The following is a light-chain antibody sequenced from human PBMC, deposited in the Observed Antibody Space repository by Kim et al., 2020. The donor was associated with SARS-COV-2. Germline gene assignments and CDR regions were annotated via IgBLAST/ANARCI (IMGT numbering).Light chain of an antibody. CDR3: QQYGSLPLT. J-gene: IGKJ4*01. CDR1: QDIRNY. CDR2: GAS. Sequence: DIQMTQSPSSLSASVGDRVTITCQASQDIRNYLNWYQYKPGKAPKLLIYGASNLATGVPSRFTGSGSRTDFTFTISSLQPEDIATYYCQQYGSLPLTFGGGTKVDIK. V-gene: IGKV1-33*01.